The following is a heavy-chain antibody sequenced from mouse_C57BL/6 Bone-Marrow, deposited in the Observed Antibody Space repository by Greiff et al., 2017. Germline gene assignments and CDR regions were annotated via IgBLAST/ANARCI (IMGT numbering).Heavy chain of an antibody. Sequence: EVKLVESGGGLVKPGGSLKLSCAASGFTFSDYGMHWVRQAPEKGLEWVAYISSGSSTIYYADTVKGRFTISRDNAKNTLFLQMTSLRSEDTAMYYCARLRYYGSQNFDYWGQGTTLTVSS. J-gene: IGHJ2*01. CDR3: ARLRYYGSQNFDY. CDR1: GFTFSDYG. V-gene: IGHV5-17*01. CDR2: ISSGSSTI. D-gene: IGHD1-1*01.